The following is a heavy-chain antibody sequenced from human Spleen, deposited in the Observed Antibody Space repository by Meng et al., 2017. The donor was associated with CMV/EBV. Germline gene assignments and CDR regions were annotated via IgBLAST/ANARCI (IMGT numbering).Heavy chain of an antibody. CDR3: AKSHTPYYYDSSGYHAWFNP. Sequence: FHSYAMNWVRQAPGKGLEWVSTISGSGDSTYYADSVTSRFTISRDNAKNTLYLLMHSLRVEDTAVYFCAKSHTPYYYDSSGYHAWFNPWGQGTLVTVSS. V-gene: IGHV3-23*01. D-gene: IGHD3-22*01. CDR1: FHSYA. CDR2: ISGSGDST. J-gene: IGHJ5*02.